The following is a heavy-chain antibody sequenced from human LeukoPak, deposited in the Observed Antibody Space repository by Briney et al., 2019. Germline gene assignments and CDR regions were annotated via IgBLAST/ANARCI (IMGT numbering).Heavy chain of an antibody. V-gene: IGHV4-59*01. J-gene: IGHJ1*01. CDR3: ARGFRYSSSWYDWEYFQH. Sequence: SETLSLTCTVSGGSISSYYWSWIRQPLGKGLEWIGYIYYSGSTNYNPSLKSRVTISVDTSKNQFSLKLSSVTAADTAVYYCARGFRYSSSWYDWEYFQHWGQGTLVTVSS. CDR2: IYYSGST. CDR1: GGSISSYY. D-gene: IGHD6-13*01.